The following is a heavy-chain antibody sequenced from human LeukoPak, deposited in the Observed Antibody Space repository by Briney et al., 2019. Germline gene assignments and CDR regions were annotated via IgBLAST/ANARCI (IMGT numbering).Heavy chain of an antibody. CDR1: GGSISSGDYY. D-gene: IGHD2-15*01. CDR3: ARDRPPLLLCSGGSCYPGAFDI. CDR2: IYYSGST. V-gene: IGHV4-30-4*01. J-gene: IGHJ3*02. Sequence: SETLSLTCTVSGGSISSGDYYWSWIRQPPGKGLEWIGYIYYSGSTYYNPSLKSRVTLSVDTSKNQFSLKLSSVTAADTAVYYCARDRPPLLLCSGGSCYPGAFDIWGQGTMVTVSS.